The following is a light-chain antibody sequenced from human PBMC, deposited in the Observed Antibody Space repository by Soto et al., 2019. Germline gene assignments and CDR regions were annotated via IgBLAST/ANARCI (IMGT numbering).Light chain of an antibody. J-gene: IGKJ5*01. CDR1: QSVSSY. V-gene: IGKV3-11*01. CDR2: DAS. Sequence: EIVLTQSPATLSLSPGEIATLSCRASQSVSSYLAWYQQQPGQAPRLLIYDASNSATGIPARFSGSGSGTDFPLTISSLEPEDFAVYYCQQRSNWPITFGQGKRLAIK. CDR3: QQRSNWPIT.